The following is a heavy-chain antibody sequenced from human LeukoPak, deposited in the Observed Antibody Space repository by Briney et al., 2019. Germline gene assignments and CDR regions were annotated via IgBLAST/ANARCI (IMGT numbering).Heavy chain of an antibody. V-gene: IGHV3-23*01. CDR3: AKEGWVSGRGYDS. Sequence: PGGSLRLSCAASGFTFRTNAMSWVRQAPGKGLEWVSTISGHGGSTYYADSVKGRFTISRDNSNNTVYLQMNSLRAEDTAVVYCAKEGWVSGRGYDSWGQGTLVTVSS. D-gene: IGHD2-15*01. J-gene: IGHJ5*02. CDR2: ISGHGGST. CDR1: GFTFRTNA.